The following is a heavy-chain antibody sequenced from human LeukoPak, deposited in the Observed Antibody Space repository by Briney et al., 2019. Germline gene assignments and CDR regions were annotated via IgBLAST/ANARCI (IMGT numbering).Heavy chain of an antibody. J-gene: IGHJ4*02. CDR3: ARDLSTMVRGVITYYFDY. Sequence: ASVKVSCKASGYTFTSYGISWVRQAPGQGLEWMGWISAYNGNTSYAQKLQGRVTMTTDTSTSTAYMELRSLRSDDTAVYYCARDLSTMVRGVITYYFDYWGQGTLVTVSS. CDR2: ISAYNGNT. D-gene: IGHD3-10*01. V-gene: IGHV1-18*01. CDR1: GYTFTSYG.